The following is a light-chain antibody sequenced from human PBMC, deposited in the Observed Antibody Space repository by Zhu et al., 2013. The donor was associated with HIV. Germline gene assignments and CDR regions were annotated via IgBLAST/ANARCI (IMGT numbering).Light chain of an antibody. V-gene: IGKV3-20*01. J-gene: IGKJ3*01. CDR3: QQTKSYPFS. CDR2: SSS. CDR1: QTVSYRY. Sequence: EIVLTQSPATLSLSPGETATLFCRASQTVSYRYITWYHQKPGQAPRLLIHSSSDRATGIPDRFSGSGSGTEFALTIYGLQAEDSATYYCQQTKSYPFSFGPGTKV.